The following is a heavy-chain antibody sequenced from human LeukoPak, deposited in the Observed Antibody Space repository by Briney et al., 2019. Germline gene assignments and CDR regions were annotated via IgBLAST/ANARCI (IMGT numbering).Heavy chain of an antibody. CDR1: EFTFDNYW. J-gene: IGHJ4*02. V-gene: IGHV3-7*03. CDR2: IKEDGSEK. Sequence: GGSLRLSCATSEFTFDNYWMHWVRQAPGKGLEWVANIKEDGSEKYYVGSVKGRFTISRDNAKNSLYLQMNSLRAEDTAVYYCARDYYDSSGYYDYWGQGTLVTVSS. CDR3: ARDYYDSSGYYDY. D-gene: IGHD3-22*01.